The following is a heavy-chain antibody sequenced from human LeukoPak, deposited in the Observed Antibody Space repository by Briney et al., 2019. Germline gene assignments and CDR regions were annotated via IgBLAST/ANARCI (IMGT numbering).Heavy chain of an antibody. Sequence: GGYLRLSCAASGFTFISYGMHWVRQAPGKGLEWVAVIWYDGSNKYYADSVKGRFTISRDNSKNTLYLQMNSLRAEDTAVYYCARDIQSPFIVGATSPGGYWGQGTLVTVSS. D-gene: IGHD1-26*01. V-gene: IGHV3-33*01. CDR3: ARDIQSPFIVGATSPGGY. CDR1: GFTFISYG. J-gene: IGHJ4*02. CDR2: IWYDGSNK.